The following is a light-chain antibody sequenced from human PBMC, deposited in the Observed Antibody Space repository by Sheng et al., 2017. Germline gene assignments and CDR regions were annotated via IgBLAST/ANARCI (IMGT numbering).Light chain of an antibody. CDR1: QSLLHSNGNNY. V-gene: IGKV2-28*01. CDR2: LTS. CDR3: MQALQAPIT. J-gene: IGKJ5*01. Sequence: DIVMTQSPLSLPVTPGEPASISCRSTQSLLHSNGNNYLQWYLQKPGQSPQLLIYLTSYRASGVPDRFSGSASGTDFTLKISRVEAEDVGVYYCMQALQAPITFGQGHDWRLN.